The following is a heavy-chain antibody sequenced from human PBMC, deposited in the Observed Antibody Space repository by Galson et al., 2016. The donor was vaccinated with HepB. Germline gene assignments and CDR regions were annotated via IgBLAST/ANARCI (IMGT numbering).Heavy chain of an antibody. J-gene: IGHJ4*02. V-gene: IGHV3-53*01. CDR2: IYTGGSA. Sequence: SLRLSCAASGFTVTTYFITWARQTPEKGLEWVSVIYTGGSAYYADSVKGRFTISRDISKNTVYLQMNSLRVEDTAVYYCTRARYNWGQGTLVTVSS. CDR1: GFTVTTYF. CDR3: TRARYN. D-gene: IGHD5-12*01.